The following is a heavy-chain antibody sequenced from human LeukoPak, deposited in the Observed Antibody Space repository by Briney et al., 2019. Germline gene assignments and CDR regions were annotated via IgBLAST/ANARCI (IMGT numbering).Heavy chain of an antibody. CDR1: GVSISSYY. V-gene: IGHV4-59*08. D-gene: IGHD3-22*01. Sequence: PSETLSLTCTGSGVSISSYYWSWLRQPPGKGLEWIGYIYYSGSTNYNPSLKSRVTISVDTSKNQFSLKLSSVTAADTAVYYCARHAGHYYDSSGYYYDYWGQGTLVTVSS. CDR2: IYYSGST. J-gene: IGHJ4*02. CDR3: ARHAGHYYDSSGYYYDY.